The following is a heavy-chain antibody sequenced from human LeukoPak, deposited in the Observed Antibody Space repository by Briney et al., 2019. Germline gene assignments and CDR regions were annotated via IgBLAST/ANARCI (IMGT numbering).Heavy chain of an antibody. CDR3: ARGRYNWNDGYYYYMDV. CDR1: GYTFTGYY. CDR2: INPNSGGT. D-gene: IGHD1-1*01. V-gene: IGHV1-2*02. Sequence: ASVKVSCKASGYTFTGYYMHWVRQAPGQGLEWMGWINPNSGGTNYAQKFQGRVTMTRDTSISTAYMELSRLRSDDTAVYYCARGRYNWNDGYYYYMDVWGKGTTVTISS. J-gene: IGHJ6*03.